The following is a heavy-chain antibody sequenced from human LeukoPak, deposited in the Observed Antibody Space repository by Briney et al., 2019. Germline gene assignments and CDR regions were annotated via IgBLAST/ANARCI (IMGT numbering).Heavy chain of an antibody. J-gene: IGHJ4*02. CDR2: IYPGDSDT. V-gene: IGHV5-51*01. CDR3: ARLVGENWIQLWLQFDY. Sequence: PGESLKISCKGSGYSFTSYWIGWVRQMPGKGLEWMGIIYPGDSDTRYSPSFQGQVTISADKSISTAYLQWSSLKASDTAMYYCARLVGENWIQLWLQFDYWGQGTLVTVSS. D-gene: IGHD5-18*01. CDR1: GYSFTSYW.